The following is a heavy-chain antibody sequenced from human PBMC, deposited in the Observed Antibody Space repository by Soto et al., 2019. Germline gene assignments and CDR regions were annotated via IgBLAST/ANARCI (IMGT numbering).Heavy chain of an antibody. D-gene: IGHD1-20*01. J-gene: IGHJ6*02. CDR1: GYTFTSYG. CDR3: ARDNNWNDLYYYYGMDV. CDR2: VSAYNGNT. V-gene: IGHV1-18*04. Sequence: ASVKVSCKASGYTFTSYGTSWVRQAPGQGLEWVGWVSAYNGNTNYAQKLQGRVTMTTDTSTSTAYMELRSLRSDDTAVYYCARDNNWNDLYYYYGMDVWGQGTTVTVSS.